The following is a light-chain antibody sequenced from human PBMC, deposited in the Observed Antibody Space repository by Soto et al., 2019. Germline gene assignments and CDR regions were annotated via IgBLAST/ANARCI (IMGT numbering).Light chain of an antibody. CDR3: SSYTTIHVI. CDR1: SSDVGGYNY. V-gene: IGLV2-14*03. J-gene: IGLJ2*01. CDR2: DVS. Sequence: QPVLTQPASVSGSPGQSITISCTGTSSDVGGYNYVSWYQQHPGKAPKVIIYDVSYRPSGVSNRFSGSKSGNTASLTISGLQSEDEADYYCSSYTTIHVIFGGGTKLTVL.